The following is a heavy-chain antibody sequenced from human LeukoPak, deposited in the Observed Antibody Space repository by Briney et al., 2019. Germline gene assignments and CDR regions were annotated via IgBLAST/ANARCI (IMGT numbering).Heavy chain of an antibody. CDR2: FDPEDGET. CDR3: ATYYYDSSGQVGFFDP. V-gene: IGHV1-24*01. Sequence: ASVKVSCKVSGYTLTELSMHWVRRAPGKGLEWMGGFDPEDGETIYAQKFQGRVTMTEDTSTDTAYMELSSLRSEDTAVYYCATYYYDSSGQVGFFDPWGQGTLVTVSS. J-gene: IGHJ5*02. D-gene: IGHD3-22*01. CDR1: GYTLTELS.